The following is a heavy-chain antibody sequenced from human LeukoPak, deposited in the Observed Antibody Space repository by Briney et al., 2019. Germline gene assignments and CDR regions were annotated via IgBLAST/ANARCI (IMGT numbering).Heavy chain of an antibody. CDR3: ARDLGRETKSMDV. V-gene: IGHV4-39*02. J-gene: IGHJ6*02. D-gene: IGHD1-7*01. CDR2: IYYSGST. Sequence: SETLPLTCTVSGGSISSSSYYWGWIRQPPGKGLEWIGSIYYSGSTYYNPSLKSRVTISVDTSKNQFSLKLSSVTAADTAVYYCARDLGRETKSMDVWGQGTTVTVSS. CDR1: GGSISSSSYY.